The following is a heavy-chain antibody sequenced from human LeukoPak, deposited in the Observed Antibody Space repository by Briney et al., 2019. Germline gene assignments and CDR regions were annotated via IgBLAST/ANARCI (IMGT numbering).Heavy chain of an antibody. CDR3: ARSRQLHDPQDAFDI. Sequence: PGRSLRLSCAASGFTFSSYGMHWVRQAPGKGLEWVAVIWYDGGNKYYAGSVKGRFTISRDNSKNTLYLQMNSLRAEDTAVYYCARSRQLHDPQDAFDIWGQGTMVTVSS. J-gene: IGHJ3*02. CDR2: IWYDGGNK. CDR1: GFTFSSYG. D-gene: IGHD1-26*01. V-gene: IGHV3-33*01.